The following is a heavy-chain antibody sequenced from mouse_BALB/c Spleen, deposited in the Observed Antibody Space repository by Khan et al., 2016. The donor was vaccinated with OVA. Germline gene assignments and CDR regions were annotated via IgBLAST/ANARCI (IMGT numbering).Heavy chain of an antibody. CDR3: ARKDYYDYDPFPY. V-gene: IGHV3-2*02. CDR2: ISYSGNT. Sequence: VRLQQSGPGLVKPSQSLSLTCTVTGYSITSEFAWNWIRQFPGNKQEWMGYISYSGNTRYNPSLKSLISITRDTSRNQFFLQLNSVTTEDTATYYCARKDYYDYDPFPYWGQGTLVTVSA. CDR1: GYSITSEFA. J-gene: IGHJ3*01. D-gene: IGHD2-4*01.